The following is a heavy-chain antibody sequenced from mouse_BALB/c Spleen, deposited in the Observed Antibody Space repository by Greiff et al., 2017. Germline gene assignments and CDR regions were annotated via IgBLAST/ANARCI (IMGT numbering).Heavy chain of an antibody. V-gene: IGHV5-4*02. Sequence: EVKLVESGGGLVKPGGSLKLSCAASGFTFSDYYMYWVRQTPEKRLEWVATISDGGSYTYYPDSVKGRFTISRDNAKNNLYLQMSSLKSEDTAMYYCARDGYYPAWFAYWGQGTLVTVSA. CDR1: GFTFSDYY. CDR3: ARDGYYPAWFAY. CDR2: ISDGGSYT. J-gene: IGHJ3*01. D-gene: IGHD2-3*01.